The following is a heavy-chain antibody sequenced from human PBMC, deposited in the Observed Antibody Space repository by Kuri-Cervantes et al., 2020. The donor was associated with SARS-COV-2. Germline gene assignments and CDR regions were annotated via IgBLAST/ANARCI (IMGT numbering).Heavy chain of an antibody. CDR1: GFTFSSYG. D-gene: IGHD1-26*01. CDR3: AKDAGVGATGSVDY. J-gene: IGHJ4*02. V-gene: IGHV3-30*18. Sequence: GESLKISCAASGFTFSSYGMHWVRQAPGKGLEWVAVISYDGSNKYYADSVKGRFTISGDNSKNTLYLQMNSLRAEDTAVYYCAKDAGVGATGSVDYWGQGTLVTVSS. CDR2: ISYDGSNK.